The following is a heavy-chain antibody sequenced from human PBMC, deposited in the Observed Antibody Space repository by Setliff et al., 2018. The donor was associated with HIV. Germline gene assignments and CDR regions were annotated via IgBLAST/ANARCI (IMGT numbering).Heavy chain of an antibody. CDR2: IWYDGNNK. CDR1: GFTFSSYG. D-gene: IGHD5-18*01. CDR3: AKGAGSYSYVHEYFQH. Sequence: PGGSLRLSCAASGFTFSSYGMHWVRQAPGKGLEWVAVIWYDGNNKYYADSVKGRFTISRDNSKNTLYLQMNSLRAEDTAVYYCAKGAGSYSYVHEYFQHWGQGTLVTVSS. V-gene: IGHV3-33*06. J-gene: IGHJ1*01.